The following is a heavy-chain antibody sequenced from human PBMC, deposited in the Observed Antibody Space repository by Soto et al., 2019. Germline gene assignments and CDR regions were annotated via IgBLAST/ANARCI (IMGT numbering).Heavy chain of an antibody. CDR1: GFTFCSYG. D-gene: IGHD6-6*01. J-gene: IGHJ6*02. Sequence: GGSLRLSCAASGFTFCSYGMNWVRKAPGKGLEWVSYISSSSSTIYYADSVKGRFTISRDNAENSLYLQMNSLRDEDTAVYYCARPEYSSSSYGMDVWGQGTTVTVSS. CDR2: ISSSSSTI. CDR3: ARPEYSSSSYGMDV. V-gene: IGHV3-48*02.